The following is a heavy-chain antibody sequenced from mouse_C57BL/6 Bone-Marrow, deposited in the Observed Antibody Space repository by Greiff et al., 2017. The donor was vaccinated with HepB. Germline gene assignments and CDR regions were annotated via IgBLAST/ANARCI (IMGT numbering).Heavy chain of an antibody. CDR1: GFTFSSYG. CDR3: ARHPLSDSNYDD. Sequence: EVNVVESGGDLVKPGGSLKLSCAASGFTFSSYGMSWVRQTPDKRLEWVATISSGGSYTYYPDSVKGRFTISRDNAKNTLYLQMSSLKSEDTAMYYCARHPLSDSNYDDWGQGTTLTVSS. D-gene: IGHD2-5*01. CDR2: ISSGGSYT. V-gene: IGHV5-6*01. J-gene: IGHJ2*01.